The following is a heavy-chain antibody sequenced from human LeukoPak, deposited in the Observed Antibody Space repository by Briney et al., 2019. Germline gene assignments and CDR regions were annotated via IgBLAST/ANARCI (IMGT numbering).Heavy chain of an antibody. CDR1: GGTFSSYA. V-gene: IGHV1-69*04. Sequence: ASVKVSCKASGGTFSSYAISWVRQAPGQGLEWMGRIIPILGIANYAQKFQGRVTITADKSTSTAYMELSSLRSEDTAVYYCARDGTAEAFVIWGQGTMVTVSS. J-gene: IGHJ3*02. CDR3: ARDGTAEAFVI. D-gene: IGHD1-26*01. CDR2: IIPILGIA.